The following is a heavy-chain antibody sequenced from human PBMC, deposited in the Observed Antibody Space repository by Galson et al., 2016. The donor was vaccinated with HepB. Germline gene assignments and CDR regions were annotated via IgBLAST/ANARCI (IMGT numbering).Heavy chain of an antibody. CDR2: IIPIFGTT. V-gene: IGHV1-69*13. CDR1: GGTFSSYA. CDR3: ARLGPITIFRPQSYYGMDV. Sequence: SVKVSCKASGGTFSSYAISWVRQAPGQGLEWMGGIIPIFGTTNYAQRFQGRVTITADDSTTTAYMELSSLRSEDTAVYYCARLGPITIFRPQSYYGMDVWGQGTTVTISS. J-gene: IGHJ6*02. D-gene: IGHD3-3*01.